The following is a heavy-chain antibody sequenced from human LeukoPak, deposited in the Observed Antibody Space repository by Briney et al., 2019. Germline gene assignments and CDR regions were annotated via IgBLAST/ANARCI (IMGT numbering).Heavy chain of an antibody. CDR1: GGSISSYY. Sequence: SETLSLTCTVSGGSISSYYWSWIRQPPGKGLEWIGRLYTSGSTNYNYNPSLKSRVTMSVDTSKNQFSLKLSSVTAADTAVYYCARDPNSALWGQGTLVTVSS. CDR2: LYTSGST. CDR3: ARDPNSAL. D-gene: IGHD2-21*01. V-gene: IGHV4-4*07. J-gene: IGHJ4*02.